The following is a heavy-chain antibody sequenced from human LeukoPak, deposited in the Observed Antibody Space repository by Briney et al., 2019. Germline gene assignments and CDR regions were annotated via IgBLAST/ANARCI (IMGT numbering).Heavy chain of an antibody. Sequence: GASVKVSCKASGYTFTGYDINWVRQAPGQGLEWMGWMNPNTCNTVYAQKFRGRVTMTRNTSISTASMELSSLTSENTAVYYCARGAPGSHCSGGSCPYFDYWGQGTLVSVSS. CDR1: GYTFTGYD. J-gene: IGHJ4*02. CDR3: ARGAPGSHCSGGSCPYFDY. V-gene: IGHV1-8*01. D-gene: IGHD2-15*01. CDR2: MNPNTCNT.